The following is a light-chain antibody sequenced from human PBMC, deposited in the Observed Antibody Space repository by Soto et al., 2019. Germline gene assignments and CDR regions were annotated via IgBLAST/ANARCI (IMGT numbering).Light chain of an antibody. CDR2: EVT. J-gene: IGLJ3*02. Sequence: QSVLTQTASVSGSPGQSITISCTGTSSDVGGYNFVSWYQQHPGKAPKLIIHEVTNRPSGVSTRFSGSKSGNTASLTISGLQAEDEALYYCCSHSSSITWMFGGGTKLTVL. V-gene: IGLV2-14*03. CDR1: SSDVGGYNF. CDR3: CSHSSSITWM.